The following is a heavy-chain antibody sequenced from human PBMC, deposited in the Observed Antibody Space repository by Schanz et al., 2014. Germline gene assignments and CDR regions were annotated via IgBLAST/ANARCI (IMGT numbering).Heavy chain of an antibody. V-gene: IGHV3-23*04. CDR3: AKGMGYCSGGTCYDYYYYGLDV. CDR2: ISHSGGSK. Sequence: VQLVESGGGLVKPGGSLRLSCAASGFTFSSYSMNWVRQAPGKGLEWVSSISHSGGSKYYADSVKGRFTISRDNSENTLYLQMNSLSADDTAVFYCAKGMGYCSGGTCYDYYYYGLDVWGQGTTVTVSS. D-gene: IGHD2-15*01. CDR1: GFTFSSYS. J-gene: IGHJ6*02.